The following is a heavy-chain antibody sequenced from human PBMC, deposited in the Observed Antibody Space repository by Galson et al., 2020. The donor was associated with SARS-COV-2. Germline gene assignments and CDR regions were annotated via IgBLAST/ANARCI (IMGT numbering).Heavy chain of an antibody. D-gene: IGHD3-22*01. V-gene: IGHV3-9*01. Sequence: GGSLRLSCAASGFTFDDYAMHWVRQAPGKGLEWVSGISWNSGSIGYADSVKGRFTISRDNAKNSLYLQMNSLRAEDTALYYCAKVAYDSSGWGVFQHWGQGTLVTVSS. J-gene: IGHJ1*01. CDR2: ISWNSGSI. CDR1: GFTFDDYA. CDR3: AKVAYDSSGWGVFQH.